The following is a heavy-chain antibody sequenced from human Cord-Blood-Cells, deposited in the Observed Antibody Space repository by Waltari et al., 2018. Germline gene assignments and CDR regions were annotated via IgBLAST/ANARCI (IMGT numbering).Heavy chain of an antibody. Sequence: QVQLQESGPGLVKPSETLSLTCTVSGGSISSYYWSWIRQPAGKGLEWIGRIYTSGSTNYNPSLKSRVTMSVDTSKNQFSLKLSSVTAADMAVYYCARDRRYYDSSGYYYYYGMDVWGQGTTVTVSS. CDR2: IYTSGST. V-gene: IGHV4-4*07. J-gene: IGHJ6*02. CDR3: ARDRRYYDSSGYYYYYGMDV. CDR1: GGSISSYY. D-gene: IGHD3-22*01.